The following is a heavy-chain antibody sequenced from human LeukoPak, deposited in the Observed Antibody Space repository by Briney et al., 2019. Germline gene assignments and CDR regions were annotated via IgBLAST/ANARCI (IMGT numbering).Heavy chain of an antibody. D-gene: IGHD2-21*02. Sequence: GESLKISCKGSGYNFTTYWIGRLRPLPGKGLEWMSMIFPGDSDTRYSPSFQGQVTISADKSIRTAYLQWSGVRASDTAMYYCARLGPPNCGGDCYSDYWGQGTLSTVSS. CDR2: IFPGDSDT. V-gene: IGHV5-51*01. CDR3: ARLGPPNCGGDCYSDY. J-gene: IGHJ4*02. CDR1: GYNFTTYW.